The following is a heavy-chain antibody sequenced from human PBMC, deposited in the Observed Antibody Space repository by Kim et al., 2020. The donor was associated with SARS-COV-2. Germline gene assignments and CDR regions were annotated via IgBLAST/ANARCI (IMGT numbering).Heavy chain of an antibody. Sequence: GKGRFTISRDNSKNPLYLQMNSLRAEDTAVYYCARDIAATSYYYYYGMDVWGQGTTVTVSS. V-gene: IGHV3-23*01. CDR3: ARDIAATSYYYYYGMDV. D-gene: IGHD6-13*01. J-gene: IGHJ6*02.